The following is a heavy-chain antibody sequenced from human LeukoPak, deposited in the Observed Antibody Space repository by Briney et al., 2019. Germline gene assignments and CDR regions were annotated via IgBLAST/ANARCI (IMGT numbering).Heavy chain of an antibody. D-gene: IGHD4-17*01. CDR1: GFTFSSYS. J-gene: IGHJ5*02. CDR3: ARDDYGDYVGLDWFDP. CDR2: ISSSSSYI. Sequence: GGSLRLSCAASGFTFSSYSMNWVRQAPGKGLEWVSSISSSSSYIYYADSVKGRFTISRDNAKNSLYLQMNSLRAEDTAVYYCARDDYGDYVGLDWFDPWGQGTLVTVSS. V-gene: IGHV3-21*01.